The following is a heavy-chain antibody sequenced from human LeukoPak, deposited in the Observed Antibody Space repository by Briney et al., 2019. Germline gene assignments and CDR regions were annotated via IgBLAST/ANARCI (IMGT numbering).Heavy chain of an antibody. V-gene: IGHV3-21*01. CDR3: AVFTVAHYMDV. J-gene: IGHJ6*03. D-gene: IGHD4-23*01. Sequence: GGSLRLSCAASGFTFSSYGMHWVRQAPGKGLEWVSSISSSSSYIYYADSVKGRFTISRDNAKNSLYLQMNSLRAEDTAVYYCAVFTVAHYMDVWGKGTTVTVSS. CDR2: ISSSSSYI. CDR1: GFTFSSYG.